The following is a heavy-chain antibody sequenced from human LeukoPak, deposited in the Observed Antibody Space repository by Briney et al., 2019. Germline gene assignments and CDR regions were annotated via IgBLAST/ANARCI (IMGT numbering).Heavy chain of an antibody. CDR1: EFTVSANY. CDR2: IYPGGDT. Sequence: GGSLRLSCAASEFTVSANYMNWVRQAPGKGLEWVSVIYPGGDTYYADSVEGRFTISRDTSKNTLFLLMNNLRAEDTAVYYCAGEPGIRNGMDVWGRGTTVTVSS. V-gene: IGHV3-53*01. J-gene: IGHJ6*02. CDR3: AGEPGIRNGMDV.